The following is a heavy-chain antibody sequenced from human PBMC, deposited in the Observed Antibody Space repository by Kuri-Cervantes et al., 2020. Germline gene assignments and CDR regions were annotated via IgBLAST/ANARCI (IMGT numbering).Heavy chain of an antibody. CDR1: GFTLSSYS. D-gene: IGHD3-10*01. J-gene: IGHJ6*03. V-gene: IGHV3-48*01. Sequence: GESLKISCAASGFTLSSYSMNWVRQAPGKGLEWVSYISSSSSTIYYADSVKGRFTISRGNAKNSLYLQMNSLRAEDTAVYYCAREYYGSGSYWGSGYYYYYMDVWGKGTTVTVSS. CDR2: ISSSSSTI. CDR3: AREYYGSGSYWGSGYYYYYMDV.